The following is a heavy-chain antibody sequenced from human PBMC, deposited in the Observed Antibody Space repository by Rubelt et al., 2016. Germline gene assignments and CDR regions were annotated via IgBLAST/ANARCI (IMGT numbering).Heavy chain of an antibody. Sequence: QVQLQQWGAGLLKPSETLSLTCAVYGGSFSGYYWSWIRQPPGKGLEWIGEINPSGSTNYTPSLKGRVTISGDKSKNQVSLKLGSGTAADTAVYYCARGRRGSSSWLGRDYYGMDVWGQGTTVTVSS. CDR1: GGSFSGYY. J-gene: IGHJ6*02. D-gene: IGHD6-13*01. CDR2: INPSGST. V-gene: IGHV4-34*01. CDR3: ARGRRGSSSWLGRDYYGMDV.